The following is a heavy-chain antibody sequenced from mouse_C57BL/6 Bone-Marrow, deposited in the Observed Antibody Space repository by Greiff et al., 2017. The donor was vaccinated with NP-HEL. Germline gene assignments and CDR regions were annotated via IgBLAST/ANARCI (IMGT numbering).Heavy chain of an antibody. CDR1: GFSLTSYG. D-gene: IGHD1-1*01. J-gene: IGHJ1*03. V-gene: IGHV2-2*01. CDR3: ARTTVVAWYFDV. Sequence: VMLVESGPGLVQPSQSLSITCTVSGFSLTSYGVHWVRQSPGKGLEWLGVIWSGGSTDYNAAFISRLSISKDNSKSQVFFKMNSLQADDTAIYYCARTTVVAWYFDVWGTGTTVTVSS. CDR2: IWSGGST.